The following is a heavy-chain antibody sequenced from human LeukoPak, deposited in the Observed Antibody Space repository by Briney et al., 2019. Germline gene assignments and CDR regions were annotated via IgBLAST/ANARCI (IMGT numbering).Heavy chain of an antibody. CDR2: ISSGSSAL. J-gene: IGHJ4*02. D-gene: IGHD3-10*01. CDR3: ARARNYGSGNFVFDY. Sequence: SGGSLRLFCAACGFIFSSYSMSWVRQAPGKGREWVSYISSGSSALYYADSVKGRFTISRDNAKNSLYLQMSSLRDEDTVVYYCARARNYGSGNFVFDYWGQGTLVTVSS. CDR1: GFIFSSYS. V-gene: IGHV3-48*02.